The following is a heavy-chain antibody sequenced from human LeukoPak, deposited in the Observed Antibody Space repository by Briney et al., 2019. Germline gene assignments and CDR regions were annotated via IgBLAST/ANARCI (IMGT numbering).Heavy chain of an antibody. V-gene: IGHV3-7*01. CDR2: KKQEGSEK. CDR1: GFTFSSYR. Sequence: GGSLRLSCAASGFTFSSYRMSSVRQAPGKGLECVANKKQEGSEKYYVDSVKGRFTISRDNAKHSLYLEMNSLRAEDTAVYYCARDGEYYGSGTTSLWGEGTVVTLSS. D-gene: IGHD3-10*01. J-gene: IGHJ4*02. CDR3: ARDGEYYGSGTTSL.